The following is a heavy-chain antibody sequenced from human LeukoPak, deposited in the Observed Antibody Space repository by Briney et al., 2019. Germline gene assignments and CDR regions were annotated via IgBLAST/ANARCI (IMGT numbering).Heavy chain of an antibody. V-gene: IGHV3-30*02. CDR1: GFTFSSYG. CDR2: IRYDGSNK. Sequence: PGRSLRLSCAASGFTFSSYGMHWVRQAPGKGLEWVAFIRYDGSNKYYADSVKGRFTISRDNSKNTLYLQMNSLRAEDTAVYYCAKDASAAMMGDFDYWGQGTLVTVSS. D-gene: IGHD2-2*01. CDR3: AKDASAAMMGDFDY. J-gene: IGHJ4*02.